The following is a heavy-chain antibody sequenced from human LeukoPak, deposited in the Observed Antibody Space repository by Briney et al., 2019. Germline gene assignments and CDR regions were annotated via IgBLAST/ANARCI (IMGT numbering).Heavy chain of an antibody. D-gene: IGHD3-3*01. J-gene: IGHJ4*02. CDR1: GGSFSDYY. CDR2: INHSGSP. V-gene: IGHV4-34*01. CDR3: GSRRTAMFGVIKGPIDY. Sequence: TSETLSLTCAVYGGSFSDYYWTWIRQPQGKGLEWIGEINHSGSPNNNPSLKSRVSISFDTSKNQFSLKLTSVTAADTAVYYCGSRRTAMFGVIKGPIDYWGQGTLVTVSS.